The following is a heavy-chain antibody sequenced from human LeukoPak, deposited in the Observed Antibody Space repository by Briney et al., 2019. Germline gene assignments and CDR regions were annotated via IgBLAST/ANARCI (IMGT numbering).Heavy chain of an antibody. D-gene: IGHD5-24*01. Sequence: SETLSLTCTVSGGSISSYYWSWIRQPPGKGLEWIGYIYYSGSTNHNPSLKSRVTISVDTSKNQFSLKLSSVTAADTAVYYCAREDGYNQGALYYYYGMDVWGQGTTVTVSS. J-gene: IGHJ6*02. CDR3: AREDGYNQGALYYYYGMDV. CDR2: IYYSGST. V-gene: IGHV4-59*01. CDR1: GGSISSYY.